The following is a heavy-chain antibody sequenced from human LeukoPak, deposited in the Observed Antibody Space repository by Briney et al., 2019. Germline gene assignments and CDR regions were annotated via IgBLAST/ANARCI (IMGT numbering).Heavy chain of an antibody. Sequence: PGVSLRLSCVSSGFTIGTAWMSWVRQAPGKGLEWLGHIKSEGEGATTDYAAPAKGRFAISRDDSKNMIYLQMSSLKIDDTAIYYCIAHFPYFYVFDVWGKGTTVTVSS. V-gene: IGHV3-15*01. J-gene: IGHJ6*04. CDR2: IKSEGEGATT. D-gene: IGHD3-3*02. CDR3: IAHFPYFYVFDV. CDR1: GFTIGTAW.